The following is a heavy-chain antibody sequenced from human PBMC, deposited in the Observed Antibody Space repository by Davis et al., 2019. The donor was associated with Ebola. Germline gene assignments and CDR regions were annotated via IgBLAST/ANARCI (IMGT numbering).Heavy chain of an antibody. V-gene: IGHV1-18*04. CDR3: ARGEGAPDY. CDR1: GYTFINYG. Sequence: AASVKVSCKASGYTFINYGITWVRQAPGQSLEWLGWIRTYNGNTNYAQKVQDRVTMTTDTSTTTVFMELTNLRSDDTAVYWCARGEGAPDYWGQGTLVTVSS. D-gene: IGHD1-26*01. J-gene: IGHJ4*02. CDR2: IRTYNGNT.